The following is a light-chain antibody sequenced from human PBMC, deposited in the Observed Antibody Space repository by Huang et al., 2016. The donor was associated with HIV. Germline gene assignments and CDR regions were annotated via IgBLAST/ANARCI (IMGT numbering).Light chain of an antibody. V-gene: IGKV3-20*01. CDR3: QQFGTSPPIFT. Sequence: EVVLTQSPGTLSLSPGERATLSCRASQTVNYKFFAWYQQKPGQAPRLIIDGASNSATGIPGRFSGSGSGTDFTLTINKLEPEDVAVYYCQQFGTSPPIFTFGPGTKVDMK. CDR1: QTVNYKF. CDR2: GAS. J-gene: IGKJ3*01.